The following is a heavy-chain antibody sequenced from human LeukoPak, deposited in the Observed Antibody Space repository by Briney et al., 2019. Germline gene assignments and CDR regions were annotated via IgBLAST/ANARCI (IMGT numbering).Heavy chain of an antibody. CDR1: GESFSGYY. CDR2: INHSGST. J-gene: IGHJ5*02. D-gene: IGHD6-19*01. Sequence: SETLSLTCAVYGESFSGYYWSWIRQPPGKGLEWIGEINHSGSTNYNPSLKSRVTISVDTSKNQFSLRLSSVTAADTAVYYCATCIAVAGTGWFDPWGQGTLVTVSS. V-gene: IGHV4-34*01. CDR3: ATCIAVAGTGWFDP.